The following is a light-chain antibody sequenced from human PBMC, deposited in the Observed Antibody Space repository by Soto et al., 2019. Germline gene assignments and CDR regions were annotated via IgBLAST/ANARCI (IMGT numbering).Light chain of an antibody. CDR3: QSFDSSDQV. CDR1: GGSIASNY. V-gene: IGLV6-57*01. Sequence: NFMLTQPHSVSESPGKTITISCTRSGGSIASNYVQWYQQRPGSSPTIVIYEDDRRPSGVPDLFSGSIDSSSSSASLTISGLRTEDEATYFCQSFDSSDQVFGGGTKLTVL. CDR2: EDD. J-gene: IGLJ3*02.